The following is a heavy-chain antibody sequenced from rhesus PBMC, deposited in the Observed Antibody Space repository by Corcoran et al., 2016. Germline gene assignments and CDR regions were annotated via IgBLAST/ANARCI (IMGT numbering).Heavy chain of an antibody. J-gene: IGHJ6*01. CDR2: IYGSGSST. V-gene: IGHV4-169*02. CDR3: ASANWNYGLDS. Sequence: QLQLQESGPGLVKPSETLSVTCAVSGGSISSSYWSWIRQAPGKGLEWIGHIYGSGSSTTYNPSLKRPVTLSVGTSKNQPSLQLSSVTAADTAVHCCASANWNYGLDSWGQGVVVTVSS. CDR1: GGSISSSY. D-gene: IGHD1-26*01.